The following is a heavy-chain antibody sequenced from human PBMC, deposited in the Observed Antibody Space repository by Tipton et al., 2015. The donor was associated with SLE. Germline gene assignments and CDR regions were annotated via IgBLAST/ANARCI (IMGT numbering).Heavy chain of an antibody. CDR1: GGSISSYY. D-gene: IGHD6-19*01. CDR2: INHSGST. J-gene: IGHJ6*03. CDR3: ARGGQSHYYYYYMDV. Sequence: TLSLTCTVSGGSISSYYWGWIRQPPGKGLEWIGEINHSGSTNYNPSLKSRVTISVDTSKNQFSLKLSSVTAADTAVYYCARGGQSHYYYYYMDVWGKGTTVTVSS. V-gene: IGHV4-34*01.